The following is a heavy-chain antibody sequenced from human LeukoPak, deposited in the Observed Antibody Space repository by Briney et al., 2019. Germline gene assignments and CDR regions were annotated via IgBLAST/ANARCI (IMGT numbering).Heavy chain of an antibody. J-gene: IGHJ5*02. Sequence: GASVKVSCKASGYTFTGYYIHWGRQAPGQGLEWMGWINAKTGGTNSAQKFQGRVTMTRDTSISTAYMELSNLRSDDTAMYYCARLSDTKWFDPWGQGTLVTVSS. CDR2: INAKTGGT. CDR3: ARLSDTKWFDP. D-gene: IGHD2-21*02. V-gene: IGHV1-2*02. CDR1: GYTFTGYY.